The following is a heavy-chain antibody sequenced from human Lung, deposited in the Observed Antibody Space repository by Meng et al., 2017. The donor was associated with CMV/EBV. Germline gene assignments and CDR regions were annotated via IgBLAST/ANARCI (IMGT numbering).Heavy chain of an antibody. J-gene: IGHJ5*02. CDR2: INPNSGGT. CDR3: ARRTTGGKNWFDP. Sequence: SVKVSXKASGYTFTGYYMHWVRQAPGQGLEWMGWINPNSGGTNYAQKFQGRVTMTRDTSISTAYMELSRLRSDDTAVYYCARRTTGGKNWFDPWGQGTLVTVSS. CDR1: GYTFTGYY. D-gene: IGHD4-17*01. V-gene: IGHV1-2*02.